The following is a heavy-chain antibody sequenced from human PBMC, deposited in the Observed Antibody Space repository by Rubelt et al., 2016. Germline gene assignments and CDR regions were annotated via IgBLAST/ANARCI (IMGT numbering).Heavy chain of an antibody. V-gene: IGHV3-20*04. CDR3: ARDYSSSDWYFDL. CDR2: INWNGGST. CDR1: GFTFSSHS. Sequence: EVQLVESGGGLVQPGGSLRLSCAASGFTFSSHSMSWVRQAPGKGLEWVSGINWNGGSTGYADSVKGRFTISRDNAKNSLYLQMKSLRAEDTALYYCARDYSSSDWYFDLWGRGTLVTVSS. D-gene: IGHD6-6*01. J-gene: IGHJ2*01.